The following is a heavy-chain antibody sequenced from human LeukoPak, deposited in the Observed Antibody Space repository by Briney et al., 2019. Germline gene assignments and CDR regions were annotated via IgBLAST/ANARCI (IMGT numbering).Heavy chain of an antibody. D-gene: IGHD5-18*01. CDR2: IYTSGST. J-gene: IGHJ4*02. CDR3: ARHTTGRLHPFDY. CDR1: GGSISSYY. Sequence: SETLSLTCTVSGGSISSYYWSWIRQPLGKGLEWIGYIYTSGSTNYNPSLKSRVTISVDTSKNQFSLKLSSVTAADTAVYYCARHTTGRLHPFDYWGQGTLVTVSS. V-gene: IGHV4-4*09.